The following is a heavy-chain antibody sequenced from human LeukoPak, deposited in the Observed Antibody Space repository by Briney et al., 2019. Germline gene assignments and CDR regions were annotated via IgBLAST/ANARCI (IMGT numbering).Heavy chain of an antibody. CDR2: IWYDGSNK. CDR1: GFTFSSYG. CDR3: ASGILGYWYFDY. V-gene: IGHV3-33*01. J-gene: IGHJ4*02. D-gene: IGHD3-22*01. Sequence: GGSLRLSCAASGFTFSSYGMHWVRQAPGKGLEWVAVIWYDGSNKYYADSVKGRFTISRDNSKNTLYLQMNSLRAEDTAVYYCASGILGYWYFDYWGQGTLVTVSS.